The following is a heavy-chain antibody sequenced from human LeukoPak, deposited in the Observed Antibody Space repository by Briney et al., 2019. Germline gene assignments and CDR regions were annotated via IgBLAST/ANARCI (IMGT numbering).Heavy chain of an antibody. CDR3: AKGYYYDSSGYYDY. V-gene: IGHV3-43*01. Sequence: GSLRLSCAASGFTSDDYTMHWVRQAPGKGLEWVSLISWDGGSTYYADSVKGRFTISRDNSKNSLYLQMNSLRTEDTALYYCAKGYYYDSSGYYDYWGQGTLVTVSS. J-gene: IGHJ4*02. CDR1: GFTSDDYT. CDR2: ISWDGGST. D-gene: IGHD3-22*01.